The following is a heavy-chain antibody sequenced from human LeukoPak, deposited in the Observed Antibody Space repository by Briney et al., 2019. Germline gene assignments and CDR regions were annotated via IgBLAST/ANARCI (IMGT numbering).Heavy chain of an antibody. Sequence: AESPKISSKGSGYSFTTYWIGWVRQMPGTGLKWMGIIYPGDSDTRYSPSFKGQVTISADKSISTAYLQWSSLKASDTAMYYCARQQVPLEYAYDVWGQGTMVTVSS. V-gene: IGHV5-51*01. CDR1: GYSFTTYW. CDR2: IYPGDSDT. CDR3: ARQQVPLEYAYDV. J-gene: IGHJ3*01.